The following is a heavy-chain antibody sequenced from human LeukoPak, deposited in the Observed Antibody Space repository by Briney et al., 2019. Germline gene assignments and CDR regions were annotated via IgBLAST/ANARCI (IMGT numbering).Heavy chain of an antibody. CDR1: GFTFSSYA. CDR3: ANPPLITIFGGTDYYYGMDV. CDR2: ISGSGGST. V-gene: IGHV3-23*01. Sequence: GGSLRLSCAASGFTFSSYAMSWVRQAPGKGLEWVSAISGSGGSTYYADSVKGRFTISRDDSKNTLYLQMNSLRAEDTAVYYCANPPLITIFGGTDYYYGMDVWGQGTTVTVSS. D-gene: IGHD3-3*01. J-gene: IGHJ6*02.